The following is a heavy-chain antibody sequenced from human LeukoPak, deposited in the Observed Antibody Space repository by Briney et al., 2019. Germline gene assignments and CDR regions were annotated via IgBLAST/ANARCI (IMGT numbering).Heavy chain of an antibody. CDR1: GGSISSYY. D-gene: IGHD1-26*01. J-gene: IGHJ3*02. CDR3: ARDDTVVVGATWDAFDI. V-gene: IGHV4-4*07. Sequence: SETLSPTCTVSGGSISSYYWSWIRQPAGKGLEWIGRIYTSGSTNYSPSLKSRVTMSVDTSKNQFSLKLSSVTAADTAVYYCARDDTVVVGATWDAFDIWGQGTMVTVSS. CDR2: IYTSGST.